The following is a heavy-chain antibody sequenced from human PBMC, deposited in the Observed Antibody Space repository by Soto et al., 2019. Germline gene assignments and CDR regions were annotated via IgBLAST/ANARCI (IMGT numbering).Heavy chain of an antibody. CDR1: GFTFSSYA. V-gene: IGHV3-23*01. J-gene: IGHJ4*02. CDR3: AKDVYSSGWYGPSDY. Sequence: GGSLRLSCAASGFTFSSYAMHWVRQAPGKGLEWVSAISGSGGSTYYADSVKGRFTISRDNSKNTLYLQMNSLRAEDTAVYYCAKDVYSSGWYGPSDYWGQGTLVTVSS. CDR2: ISGSGGST. D-gene: IGHD6-19*01.